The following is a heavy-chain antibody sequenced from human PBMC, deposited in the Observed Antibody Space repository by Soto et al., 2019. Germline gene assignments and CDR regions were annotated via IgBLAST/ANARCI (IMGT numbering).Heavy chain of an antibody. J-gene: IGHJ4*02. V-gene: IGHV3-21*01. D-gene: IGHD4-17*01. CDR1: GFTFSTYS. CDR2: ISSSSSYI. CDR3: ARGYYGERIFEY. Sequence: EVQLVESGGGLVKSGGSLRLSCAASGFTFSTYSMNWVRQAPGKGLEWVSSISSSSSYIYYVDSVKGRFTISRDNAKNSLYMQMNSLRAEDTAVYYCARGYYGERIFEYWGQGTLVTVSS.